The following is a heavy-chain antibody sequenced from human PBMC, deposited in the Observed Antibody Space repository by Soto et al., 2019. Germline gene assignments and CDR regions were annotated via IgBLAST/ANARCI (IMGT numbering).Heavy chain of an antibody. CDR3: ARGRGAAGTDSVQYYGMDV. D-gene: IGHD6-13*01. V-gene: IGHV3-21*01. CDR1: GFTSSSYS. J-gene: IGHJ6*02. CDR2: ISSSSSYI. Sequence: EVQLVESGGGLVKPGGSLRLSCAASGFTSSSYSMNWVRQAPGKGLEWVSSISSSSSYIYYADSVKGRFTISRDNAKSSLYLQMNSLRAEDTAVYYCARGRGAAGTDSVQYYGMDVWGQGTTVTVSS.